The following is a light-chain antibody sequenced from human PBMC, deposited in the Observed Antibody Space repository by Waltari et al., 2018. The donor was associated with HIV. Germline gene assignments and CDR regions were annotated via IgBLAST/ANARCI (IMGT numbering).Light chain of an antibody. CDR3: GTWDNSLKTVV. V-gene: IGLV1-51*01. CDR2: DNN. Sequence: QSVLTQPPSVSAAPGQTVSISCSGFSSNIGNNFVSWYHQLPGKAPKLLIFDNNKRPSGIPDRVSAYKSGTAATLAITGLQAGDEGDYYCGTWDNSLKTVVFGGGTKVTVL. CDR1: SSNIGNNF. J-gene: IGLJ2*01.